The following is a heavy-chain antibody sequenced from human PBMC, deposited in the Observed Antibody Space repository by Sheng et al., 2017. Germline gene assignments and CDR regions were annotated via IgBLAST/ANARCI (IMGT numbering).Heavy chain of an antibody. CDR2: IRSKVNSYAT. CDR3: TRRSDGYYDSSALCYFDY. Sequence: EVQLVESGGGLVQPGGSLKLSCAGSGFTFSGSAMHWVRQASGKGLEWVGRIRSKVNSYATAYAASVKGRFTISRDDSKNTAYLQMNSLKTEDTAVYYCTRRSDGYYDSSALCYFDYWGQGTLVTVSS. D-gene: IGHD3-22*01. V-gene: IGHV3-73*02. CDR1: GFTFSGSA. J-gene: IGHJ4*02.